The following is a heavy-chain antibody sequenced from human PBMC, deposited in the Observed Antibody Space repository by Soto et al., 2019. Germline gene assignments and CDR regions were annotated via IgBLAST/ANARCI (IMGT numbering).Heavy chain of an antibody. Sequence: EAQLVESGGGLVTPGESLRLSCVASGFTFSNAWMSWVRLAPGKGLEWIGRITRKSAGETTAYAAPVTGRFTVSRDDLKNTLYLQVNSLKTEDTGIYYCYTEHALFMAHWGQGTLVTVSS. CDR1: GFTFSNAW. J-gene: IGHJ4*02. V-gene: IGHV3-15*01. CDR3: YTEHALFMAH. CDR2: ITRKSAGETT.